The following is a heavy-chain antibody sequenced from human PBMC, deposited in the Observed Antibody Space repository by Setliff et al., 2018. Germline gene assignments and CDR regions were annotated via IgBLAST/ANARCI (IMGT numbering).Heavy chain of an antibody. D-gene: IGHD3-10*01. CDR1: GGSVSSHY. V-gene: IGHV4-59*02. Sequence: SETLSLTCTVSGGSVSSHYWSWIRQPPGKGLEWIGFIFYSGDTKSNPSLKSRVTMSVATSKNQFSLKLSSVTAADTAVYYCARDRTYYGSGTYTRWFDYWGQGTLVTVSS. CDR2: IFYSGDT. CDR3: ARDRTYYGSGTYTRWFDY. J-gene: IGHJ4*02.